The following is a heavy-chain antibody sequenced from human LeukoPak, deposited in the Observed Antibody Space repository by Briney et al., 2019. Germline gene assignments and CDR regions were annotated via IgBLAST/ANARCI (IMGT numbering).Heavy chain of an antibody. CDR2: IHHSGST. CDR3: ARQIVPAAIGYY. D-gene: IGHD2-2*01. J-gene: IGHJ4*02. CDR1: GYSISSGYY. V-gene: IGHV4-38-2*01. Sequence: ASETLSLTCAVSGYSISSGYYWGWIRQPPGKGLEWSGRIHHSGSTYYNPSLKSRVTISVDTSKNQFSLKLSSVTAADTAVYYCARQIVPAAIGYYWGQGTLVTVSS.